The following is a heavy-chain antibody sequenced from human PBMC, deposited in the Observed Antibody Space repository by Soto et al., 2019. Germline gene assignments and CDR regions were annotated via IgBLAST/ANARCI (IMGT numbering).Heavy chain of an antibody. V-gene: IGHV4-30-4*01. D-gene: IGHD3-22*01. CDR3: ARVTDYYDSSGYYYFRD. Sequence: PSETLYLTCTVSVGTISRGVYYWSWIRQPPGKGLEWIGYIYYSGSTYYNPSLKSRVTISVDTSKNQFSLKLSSVTAADTAVYYCARVTDYYDSSGYYYFRDWGQGTLVTVSS. CDR1: VGTISRGVYY. CDR2: IYYSGST. J-gene: IGHJ4*02.